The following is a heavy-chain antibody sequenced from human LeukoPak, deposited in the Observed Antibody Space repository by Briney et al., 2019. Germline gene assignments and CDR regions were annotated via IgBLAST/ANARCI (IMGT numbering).Heavy chain of an antibody. CDR2: IYHSGSA. J-gene: IGHJ5*02. CDR3: AKKDFVAPRCFDP. V-gene: IGHV4-4*02. CDR1: GVAISRSNW. D-gene: IGHD2-15*01. Sequence: SETLSLTCAVSGVAISRSNWWSWVRQPPGKGLEWIGEIYHSGSANYNPSLNSRVTISVDKSKNQFSLNLTSVTAADTAVYSCAKKDFVAPRCFDPWGQGTLVIVSS.